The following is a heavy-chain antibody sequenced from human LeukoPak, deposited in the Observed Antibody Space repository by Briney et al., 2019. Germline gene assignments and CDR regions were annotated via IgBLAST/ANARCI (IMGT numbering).Heavy chain of an antibody. J-gene: IGHJ4*02. D-gene: IGHD6-6*01. Sequence: PSETLSLTCAVSGGSISSSNWWSWVRQPPGKGLEWIGEINHSGSTNYNPSLKSRVTISVDTSKNQFSLKLSSVTAADTAVYYCASLYSSSGYWGQGTLVTVSS. CDR2: INHSGST. CDR1: GGSISSSNW. CDR3: ASLYSSSGY. V-gene: IGHV4-4*02.